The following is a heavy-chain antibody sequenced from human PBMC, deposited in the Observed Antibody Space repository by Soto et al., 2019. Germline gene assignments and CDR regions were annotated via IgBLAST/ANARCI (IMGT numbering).Heavy chain of an antibody. CDR1: GFSLSTSGVG. V-gene: IGHV2-5*02. J-gene: IGHJ4*02. CDR2: IYWDDDK. D-gene: IGHD3-22*01. CDR3: AHVPLPGLFATY. Sequence: QITLKESGPTLVKPTQTLTLTCTFSGFSLSTSGVGVGWIRQPPGKALEWLALIYWDDDKRYSPSLKSRLTITKDTSNNQVVLTMTNMDPVDTATYYCAHVPLPGLFATYWGQGTLVTVSS.